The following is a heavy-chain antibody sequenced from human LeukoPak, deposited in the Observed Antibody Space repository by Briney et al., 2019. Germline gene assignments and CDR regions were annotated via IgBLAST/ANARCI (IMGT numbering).Heavy chain of an antibody. J-gene: IGHJ4*02. CDR2: INPNSGGT. CDR1: GYTFTDYH. CDR3: ARDIRPRVESFDY. D-gene: IGHD3-3*01. Sequence: ASVKVSCKASGYTFTDYHVHWVRQAPRQGLEWMGWINPNSGGTNYAQNLQGRVTMTRDTSITTAYMELTRLRSDDTAVYYCARDIRPRVESFDYWGQGTLVTVSS. V-gene: IGHV1-2*02.